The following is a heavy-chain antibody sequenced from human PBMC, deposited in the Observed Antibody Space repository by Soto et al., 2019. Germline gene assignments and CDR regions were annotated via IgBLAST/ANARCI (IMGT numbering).Heavy chain of an antibody. V-gene: IGHV3-23*01. D-gene: IGHD3-16*01. J-gene: IGHJ6*02. Sequence: MDWVRQAPGKGLEWVSSISARSDNTYYADSVKGRFTISRDHSKSTLYLQVNSLRAEDTAIYYCAKRGDSYYYGMNVWGQGTTVTVSS. CDR3: AKRGDSYYYGMNV. CDR2: ISARSDNT.